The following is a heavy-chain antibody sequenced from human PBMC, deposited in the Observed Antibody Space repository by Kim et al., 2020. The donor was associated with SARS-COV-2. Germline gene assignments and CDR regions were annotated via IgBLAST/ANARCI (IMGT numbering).Heavy chain of an antibody. V-gene: IGHV3-30*04. Sequence: GGSLRLSCAASGFTFSSYAMHWVRQAPGKGLEWVAVISYDGSNKYYADSVKGRFTISRDNSKNTLYLQMNSLRAEDTAVYYCARDRRYFSGGSCYSGWVYYYYGMDVWGQGTTVTVSS. CDR2: ISYDGSNK. CDR3: ARDRRYFSGGSCYSGWVYYYYGMDV. J-gene: IGHJ6*02. CDR1: GFTFSSYA. D-gene: IGHD2-15*01.